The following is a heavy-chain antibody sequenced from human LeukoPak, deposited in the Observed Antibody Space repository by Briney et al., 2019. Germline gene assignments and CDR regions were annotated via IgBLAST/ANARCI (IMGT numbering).Heavy chain of an antibody. V-gene: IGHV4-39*01. CDR1: GDSISSNSYL. CDR2: IYDSGNI. Sequence: SETLSLTCTVSGDSISSNSYLWAWIRQPPGKGLEWIGNIYDSGNIYYNPSLKTRLTISADTSKNQFFLKLSSVTAADTAVYYCARHRSLQDWLDPWGQGTLVTVSS. CDR3: ARHRSLQDWLDP. J-gene: IGHJ5*02.